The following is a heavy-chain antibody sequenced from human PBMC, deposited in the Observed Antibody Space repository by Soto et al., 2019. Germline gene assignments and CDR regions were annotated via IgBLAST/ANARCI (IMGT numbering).Heavy chain of an antibody. J-gene: IGHJ6*02. CDR3: ARGPITHGSGLGGMDV. D-gene: IGHD3-10*01. CDR1: GFTFSGYG. V-gene: IGHV3-48*04. Sequence: GGSLRLSCAASGFTFSGYGMHWVRQAPGKGREWVSYLSSSGSTIYYADSVKGRFTISRDNAKNSLYLQMNSLRAVDTAVYYCARGPITHGSGLGGMDVWGQGTTVTVSS. CDR2: LSSSGSTI.